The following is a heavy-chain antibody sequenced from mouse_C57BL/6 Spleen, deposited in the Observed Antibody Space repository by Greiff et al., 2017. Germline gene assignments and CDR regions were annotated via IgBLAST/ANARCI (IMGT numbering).Heavy chain of an antibody. Sequence: EVQLVESEGGLVQPGSSMKLSCTASGFTFSDYYMAWVRQVPEKGLEWVANINYDGSSTYYLDSLKSRFIISRDNAKNILYLQMSSLKSEDTATYYCATMVTTDWYFDVWGTGTTVTVSS. CDR2: INYDGSST. D-gene: IGHD2-2*01. CDR1: GFTFSDYY. V-gene: IGHV5-16*01. CDR3: ATMVTTDWYFDV. J-gene: IGHJ1*03.